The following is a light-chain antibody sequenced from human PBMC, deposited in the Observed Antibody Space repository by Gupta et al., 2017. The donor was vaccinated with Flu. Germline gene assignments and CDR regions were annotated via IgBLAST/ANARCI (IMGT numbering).Light chain of an antibody. J-gene: IGKJ1*01. CDR2: GAS. CDR1: QSVSSN. V-gene: IGKV3-15*01. CDR3: QQYNNLHS. Sequence: EIVMTQSPATLSVSPGERATLSCRASQSVSSNLAWNQQKPGQAPRLLIYGASTRATGIPDRFSGSGSGTEFTLTSSSRQSEDFAVYYWQQYNNLHSFGQGTKVEIK.